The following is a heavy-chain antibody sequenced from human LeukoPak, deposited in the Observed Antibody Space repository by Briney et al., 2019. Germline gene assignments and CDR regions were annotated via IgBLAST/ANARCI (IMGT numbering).Heavy chain of an antibody. CDR1: GFTFSSHG. J-gene: IGHJ3*02. CDR3: AKDGSGYVVATIFHAFDI. V-gene: IGHV3-30*18. D-gene: IGHD5-12*01. CDR2: ISYDGSNK. Sequence: GGSLRLSCAASGFTFSSHGMHWVRQAPGKGLEWVAFISYDGSNKYYADSVKGRFTISRDNSKNTLYLQMNSLRAEDTAVYYCAKDGSGYVVATIFHAFDIWGQGTMVTVSS.